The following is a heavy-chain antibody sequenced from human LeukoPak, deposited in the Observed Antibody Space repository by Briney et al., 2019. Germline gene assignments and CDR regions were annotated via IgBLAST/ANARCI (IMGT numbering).Heavy chain of an antibody. J-gene: IGHJ3*02. CDR2: ISGSDGRL. CDR1: GFTFSSYA. V-gene: IGHV3-23*01. D-gene: IGHD6-13*01. CDR3: ARHSGWQQLVRSASDI. Sequence: GGSLRLSCAASGFTFSSYAMHWVRQAPGKGLEWVSAISGSDGRLFYADSVKGRFTISRDNSKNTLHLQMNSLRAEDTAVYYCARHSGWQQLVRSASDIWGQGTMVTVSS.